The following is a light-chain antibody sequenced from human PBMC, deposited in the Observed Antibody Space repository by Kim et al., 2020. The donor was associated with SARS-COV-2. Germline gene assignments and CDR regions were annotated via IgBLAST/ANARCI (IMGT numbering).Light chain of an antibody. V-gene: IGKV1-5*01. Sequence: ASVGDRVTITCRASQSISSWLAWYQQKPGKAPKLLIYDASSLESGVPSRFSGSGSGTEFTLTISSLQPDDFATYYCQQYNSYSITFGQGTRLEI. J-gene: IGKJ5*01. CDR2: DAS. CDR1: QSISSW. CDR3: QQYNSYSIT.